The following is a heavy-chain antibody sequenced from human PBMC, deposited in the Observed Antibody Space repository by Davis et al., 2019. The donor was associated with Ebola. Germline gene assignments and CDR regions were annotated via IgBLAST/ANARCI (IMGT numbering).Heavy chain of an antibody. CDR2: ISYDGSNK. CDR1: GFTFSSYA. J-gene: IGHJ4*02. CDR3: ARNLWPDWFWVDY. D-gene: IGHD3-9*01. V-gene: IGHV3-30-3*01. Sequence: GESLKISCAASGFTFSSYAMHWVRQAPGKGLEWVAVISYDGSNKYYADSVKGRFTISRDNSKNTLYLQMNSLRAEDTAVYYCARNLWPDWFWVDYWGQGTLVTVSS.